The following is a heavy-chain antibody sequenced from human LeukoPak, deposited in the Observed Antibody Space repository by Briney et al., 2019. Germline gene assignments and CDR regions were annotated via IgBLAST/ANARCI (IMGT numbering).Heavy chain of an antibody. V-gene: IGHV3-66*02. D-gene: IGHD3-22*01. CDR1: GFSVSTNY. CDR3: ARRSFYDGSGYSRGLDF. J-gene: IGHJ4*02. CDR2: IYSGGPT. Sequence: GGSLRLSCAASGFSVSTNYMTWVRQAPLKGLEWVSVIYSGGPTFYADSVKGRFTISRDSSKNTLYLQMNSLRPEDTAVYYCARRSFYDGSGYSRGLDFWGQGTLVTVSS.